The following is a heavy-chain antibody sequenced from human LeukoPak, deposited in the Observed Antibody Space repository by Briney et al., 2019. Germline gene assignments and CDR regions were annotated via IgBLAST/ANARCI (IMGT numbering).Heavy chain of an antibody. CDR1: GGSISSGGYY. D-gene: IGHD5-18*01. V-gene: IGHV4-31*03. J-gene: IGHJ4*02. Sequence: SETLSLTCTVSGGSISSGGYYWSWIRQHPGKGLEWIGYIYYSGSTYYNPSLRSRVTISVDTSKNQFSLKLSSVTAADTAVYYCARRGGGYSYGRRNYFDYWGQGTLVTVSS. CDR2: IYYSGST. CDR3: ARRGGGYSYGRRNYFDY.